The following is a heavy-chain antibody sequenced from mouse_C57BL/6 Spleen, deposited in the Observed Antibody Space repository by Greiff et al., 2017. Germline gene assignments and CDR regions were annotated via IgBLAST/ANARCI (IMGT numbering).Heavy chain of an antibody. Sequence: VQLKQSGPELVKPGASVKIPCKASGYTFTDYNMDWVKQSHGKSLEWIGDINPNNGGTIYNQKFKGKATLTVDKSSSTAYMELRSLTSEDTAVYYCARLERRYYAMDYWGQGTSVTVSS. J-gene: IGHJ4*01. CDR1: GYTFTDYN. CDR2: INPNNGGT. V-gene: IGHV1-18*01. CDR3: ARLERRYYAMDY.